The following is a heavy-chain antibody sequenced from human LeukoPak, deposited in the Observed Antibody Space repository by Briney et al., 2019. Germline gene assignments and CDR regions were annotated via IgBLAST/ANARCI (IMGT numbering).Heavy chain of an antibody. J-gene: IGHJ3*02. CDR3: ARERTSTTYASAFDI. D-gene: IGHD2-2*01. V-gene: IGHV3-21*01. CDR1: GFTFSSYS. Sequence: GGSLRLSCAASGFTFSSYSMNWVRQAPGKGLEWVSSISSSSSYIYYADSVKGRFTISRDNAKNSLYLQMNSLRAEDTAVYYCARERTSTTYASAFDIWGQGTMCTVSS. CDR2: ISSSSSYI.